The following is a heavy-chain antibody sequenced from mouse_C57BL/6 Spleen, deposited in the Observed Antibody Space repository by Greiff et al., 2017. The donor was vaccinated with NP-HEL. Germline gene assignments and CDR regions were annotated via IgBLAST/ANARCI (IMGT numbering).Heavy chain of an antibody. CDR2: ISSGSSTI. J-gene: IGHJ4*01. D-gene: IGHD4-1*01. CDR3: ARLGRYYYAMDY. CDR1: GFTFSDYG. V-gene: IGHV5-17*01. Sequence: EVKLVESGGGLVKPGGSLKLSCAASGFTFSDYGMHWVRQAPEKGLEWVAYISSGSSTIYYADTVKGRFTISRDNAKNTLFLQMTSLRSEDTAMYYCARLGRYYYAMDYWGQGTSVTVSS.